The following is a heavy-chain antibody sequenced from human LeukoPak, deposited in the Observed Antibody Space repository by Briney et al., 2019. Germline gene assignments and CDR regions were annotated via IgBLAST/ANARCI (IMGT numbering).Heavy chain of an antibody. CDR3: ASLGMGSNFDY. V-gene: IGHV4-34*01. CDR2: INHSGST. CDR1: GGSFSGYY. D-gene: IGHD1-26*01. J-gene: IGHJ4*02. Sequence: SETLSLTCAAYGGSFSGYYWSWIRQPPGKGLEWIGEINHSGSTNYNPSLKSRVTISVGTSKNQFSLKLSSVTAADTAVYYCASLGMGSNFDYWGQGTLVTVSS.